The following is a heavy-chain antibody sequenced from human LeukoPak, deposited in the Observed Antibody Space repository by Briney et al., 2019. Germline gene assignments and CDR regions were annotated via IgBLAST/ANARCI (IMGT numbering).Heavy chain of an antibody. J-gene: IGHJ4*02. CDR3: AKVLSRQYGSGSYPFDY. V-gene: IGHV3-23*01. CDR1: GFSFSNYA. Sequence: GGSLRLSCAASGFSFSNYAMNWVRLAPGKGLEWVSGISTGGSRYYADSVKGRFSISRDNSKNTLYLQMNSLGVEDTAVYYCAKVLSRQYGSGSYPFDYWGQGTLVTVSS. D-gene: IGHD3-10*01. CDR2: ISTGGSR.